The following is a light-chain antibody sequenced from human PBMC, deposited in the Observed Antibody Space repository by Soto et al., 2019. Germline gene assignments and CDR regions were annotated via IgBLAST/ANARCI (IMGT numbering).Light chain of an antibody. CDR3: QAWVSSTLV. V-gene: IGLV3-1*01. CDR1: KLGDKY. J-gene: IGLJ2*01. Sequence: SYELTQSPSVSVSPGQTVTITCSGDKLGDKYTCWYQQKPGQSPVLVIYQDTKRPSGIPERFSGSKSGNTATLTISGTQPMDEADYYCQAWVSSTLVFGGGTKVTVL. CDR2: QDT.